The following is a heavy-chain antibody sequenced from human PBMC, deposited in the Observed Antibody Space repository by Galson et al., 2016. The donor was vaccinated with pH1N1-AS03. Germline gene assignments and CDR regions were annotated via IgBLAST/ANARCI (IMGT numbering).Heavy chain of an antibody. Sequence: SLRLSCAASGFIFTSYTMHWVRQAPGKGLEWVAVISFDGNNRYYMDSVKGRFSLARDDSKHPLYLQMTSRIPEDKAVCFCARGYCNRANCYPLDYWGQGTLVTVSS. CDR2: ISFDGNNR. D-gene: IGHD2-2*01. V-gene: IGHV3-30-3*01. CDR1: GFIFTSYT. J-gene: IGHJ4*02. CDR3: ARGYCNRANCYPLDY.